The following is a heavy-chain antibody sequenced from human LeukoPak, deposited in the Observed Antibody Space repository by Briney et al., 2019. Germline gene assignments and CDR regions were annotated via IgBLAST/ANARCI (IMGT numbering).Heavy chain of an antibody. CDR1: GFTFSSYA. J-gene: IGHJ4*02. D-gene: IGHD1-1*01. CDR3: FGSSHNWLKDY. CDR2: ISYDGSNK. V-gene: IGHV3-30-3*01. Sequence: GGSLRLSCAASGFTFSSYAMHWVRQAPGKGLEWVAVISYDGSNKYYADSVKGRFTISRDNSKNTLYLQMNSLRAEDTAVYYCFGSSHNWLKDYWGQGTLVTVSS.